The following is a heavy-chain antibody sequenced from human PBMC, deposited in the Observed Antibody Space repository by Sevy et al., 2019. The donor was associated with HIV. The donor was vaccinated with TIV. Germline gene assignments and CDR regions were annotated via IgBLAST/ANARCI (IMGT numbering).Heavy chain of an antibody. CDR1: GFTFSGSA. D-gene: IGHD3-3*01. Sequence: GGSLRLSCPASGFTFSGSALHWVRQAPGKGLEYVSVISSSGSSAYYAESVRGRFTISRDNSKNTLYLQMRSLRAEDTAVYYCVKDSIFYDSSSGYRPFYYYGMDVWGQGTSVTVSS. J-gene: IGHJ6*02. CDR3: VKDSIFYDSSSGYRPFYYYGMDV. CDR2: ISSSGSSA. V-gene: IGHV3-64D*09.